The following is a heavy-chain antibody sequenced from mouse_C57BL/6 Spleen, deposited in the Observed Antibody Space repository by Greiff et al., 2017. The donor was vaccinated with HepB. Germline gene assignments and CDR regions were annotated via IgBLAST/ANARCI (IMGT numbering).Heavy chain of an antibody. V-gene: IGHV5-4*01. CDR1: GFTFSSYA. J-gene: IGHJ3*01. CDR3: ARDTYGSSPDWFAY. Sequence: EVQLVESGGGLVKPGGSLKLSCAASGFTFSSYAMSWVRQTPEKRLEWVATISDGGSDTYYPDNVKGRFTISRDKAKNNLYLQMSHLKSEDTAMYYYARDTYGSSPDWFAYWGQGTLVTVSA. D-gene: IGHD1-1*01. CDR2: ISDGGSDT.